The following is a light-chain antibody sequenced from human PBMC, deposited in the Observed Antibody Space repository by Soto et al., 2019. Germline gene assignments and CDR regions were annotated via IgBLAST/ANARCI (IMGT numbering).Light chain of an antibody. CDR1: QSISSSY. CDR3: QQSGGSPSVT. Sequence: EIVLTQSPGTLSLSPGERATLSCRASQSISSSYLAWYQQKPGQAPRLLIYGASSRATGIPDRFGGSGSGTDFTLPINRLEPEDFAVYYCQQSGGSPSVTFGGGTRVEIK. J-gene: IGKJ4*01. V-gene: IGKV3-20*01. CDR2: GAS.